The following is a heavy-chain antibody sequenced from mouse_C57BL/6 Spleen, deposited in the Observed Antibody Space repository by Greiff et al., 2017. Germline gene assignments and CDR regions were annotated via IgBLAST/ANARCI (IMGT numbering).Heavy chain of an antibody. J-gene: IGHJ3*01. CDR1: GYTFTSYD. CDR2: IYPRDGST. CDR3: ARSPYDYPFAY. D-gene: IGHD2-4*01. V-gene: IGHV1-85*01. Sequence: QVQLQQSGPELVKPGASVKLSCKASGYTFTSYDINWVKQRPGQGLEWIGWIYPRDGSTKYNEKFKGKATLTVDTSSSTAYMERHSLTSEDSAVYFCARSPYDYPFAYWGQGTLVTVSA.